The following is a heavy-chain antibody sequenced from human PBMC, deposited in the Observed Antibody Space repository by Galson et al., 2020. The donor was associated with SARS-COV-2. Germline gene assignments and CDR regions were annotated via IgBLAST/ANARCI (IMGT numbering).Heavy chain of an antibody. V-gene: IGHV3-48*03. D-gene: IGHD1-1*01. CDR2: ISNSGTTK. CDR1: GFTFSSFE. J-gene: IGHJ4*02. CDR3: ARDLAGNWNDR. Sequence: GGSLRLSCAASGFTFSSFEMNWVHQAPGKGLEWVSYISNSGTTKYYADSVKGRFTISRDNAKNSLYLHVNSLRAEDTAVYYCARDLAGNWNDRWGQGTLGTVSS.